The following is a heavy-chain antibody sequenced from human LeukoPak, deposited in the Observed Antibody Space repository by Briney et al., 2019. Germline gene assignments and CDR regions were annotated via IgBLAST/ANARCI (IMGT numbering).Heavy chain of an antibody. Sequence: SVKVSCKASGGAFSSYAISWVRQAPGQGLEWMGGIIPIFGTANYAQKFQGRVTITADKSTSTAYMELSSLRSEDTAVYYCAREMGNSGYDWVFGYWGQGTLVTVSS. CDR3: AREMGNSGYDWVFGY. V-gene: IGHV1-69*06. CDR1: GGAFSSYA. CDR2: IIPIFGTA. J-gene: IGHJ4*02. D-gene: IGHD5-12*01.